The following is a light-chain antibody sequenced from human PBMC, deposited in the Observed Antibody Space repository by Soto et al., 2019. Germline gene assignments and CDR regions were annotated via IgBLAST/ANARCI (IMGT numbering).Light chain of an antibody. J-gene: IGKJ1*01. V-gene: IGKV3-15*01. CDR2: GAS. CDR3: QQYNNWPRT. CDR1: QSVSSN. Sequence: EKGMRVAPGGRCVSTGERATLSCRASQSVSSNLAWYQQKPGQAPRLLIYGASTRATGIPARFSGSGSGTEFTLTISSLQSEDFAVYYCQQYNNWPRTFGQGTKVDIK.